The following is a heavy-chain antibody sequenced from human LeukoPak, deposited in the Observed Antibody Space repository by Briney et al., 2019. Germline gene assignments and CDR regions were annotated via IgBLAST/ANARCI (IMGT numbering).Heavy chain of an antibody. CDR1: GGSISSYY. CDR2: IYYSGST. J-gene: IGHJ6*02. CDR3: ARDVRYSGSYSHYGMDV. Sequence: PSETLSLTCTVSGGSISSYYWSWIRQPPGKGLEWIGYIYYSGSTNYNPSLKSRGTISVDTSNNQFSLKLTSVTAADTAVYFCARDVRYSGSYSHYGMDVWGQGTTVTVSS. V-gene: IGHV4-59*01. D-gene: IGHD1-26*01.